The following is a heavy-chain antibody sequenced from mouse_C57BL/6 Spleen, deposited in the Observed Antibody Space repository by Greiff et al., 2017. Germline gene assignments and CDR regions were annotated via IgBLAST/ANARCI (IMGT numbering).Heavy chain of an antibody. Sequence: EVKLVESGGGLVQPGGSLSLSCAASGFTFTDYYMSWVRQPPGKELEWLGFIRNKANGDTTEYSASVKGRFTISRDNYQSILYLQMNALRAEDSATYYCARYADYGSYAMDYLGQGTSVTVSS. CDR2: IRNKANGDTT. V-gene: IGHV7-3*01. CDR3: ARYADYGSYAMDY. J-gene: IGHJ4*01. D-gene: IGHD1-1*01. CDR1: GFTFTDYY.